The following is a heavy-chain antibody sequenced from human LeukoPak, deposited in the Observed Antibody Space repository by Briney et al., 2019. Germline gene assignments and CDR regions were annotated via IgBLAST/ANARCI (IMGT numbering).Heavy chain of an antibody. CDR2: ISGSGGST. V-gene: IGHV3-23*01. D-gene: IGHD3-9*01. CDR3: AKDWSVRYFDWFPQNYYYYYGMDV. Sequence: GGSLRLSCAASGFTFSSYAMSWVRQAPGKGLEWVSAISGSGGSTYYADSVKGRFTISRDNSKNTLYLQMNSLRAEDTAVYYCAKDWSVRYFDWFPQNYYYYYGMDVWGQGTTVTVSS. CDR1: GFTFSSYA. J-gene: IGHJ6*02.